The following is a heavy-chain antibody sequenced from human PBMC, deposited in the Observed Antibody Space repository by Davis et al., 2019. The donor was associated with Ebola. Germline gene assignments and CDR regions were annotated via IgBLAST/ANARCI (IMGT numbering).Heavy chain of an antibody. Sequence: ASVKVSCKASGYTFTSYGISWARQAPGQGLEWMGWISAYNGNTNYAQKLQGRVTMTTDTSTSTAYMELRSLRSDDTAVYYCARGWTYYYGSGSYSTRYYFDYWGQGTLVTVSS. CDR2: ISAYNGNT. D-gene: IGHD3-10*01. J-gene: IGHJ4*02. CDR3: ARGWTYYYGSGSYSTRYYFDY. CDR1: GYTFTSYG. V-gene: IGHV1-18*01.